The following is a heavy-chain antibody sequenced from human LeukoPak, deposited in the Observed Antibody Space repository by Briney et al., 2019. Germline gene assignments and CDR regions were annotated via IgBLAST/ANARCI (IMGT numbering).Heavy chain of an antibody. CDR3: ARALGYCSGGSCQLRN. Sequence: GESLKISCKGSGYSFTSYWTGWVRQMPGKGQEWMGIIYPGDSDTRYSPSFQGQVTISADKSISTAYLQWSSLKASDTAMYYCARALGYCSGGSCQLRNWGQGTLVTVSS. V-gene: IGHV5-51*01. D-gene: IGHD2-15*01. CDR1: GYSFTSYW. CDR2: IYPGDSDT. J-gene: IGHJ4*02.